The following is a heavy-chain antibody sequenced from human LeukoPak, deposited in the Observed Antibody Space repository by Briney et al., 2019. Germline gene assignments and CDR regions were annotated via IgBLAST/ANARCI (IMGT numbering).Heavy chain of an antibody. CDR1: GGSFSGYY. CDR2: INHSGST. D-gene: IGHD3-3*01. J-gene: IGHJ6*02. V-gene: IGHV4-34*01. CDR3: ARGGKAWYYDFWSGPPGMDV. Sequence: SGTLSLTCAVYGGSFSGYYWSWIRQPPGKGLEWIGEINHSGSTNYNPSLTSRVTISVDTSKNQFSLKLSSVTAADTAVYYCARGGKAWYYDFWSGPPGMDVWGQGTTVTVSS.